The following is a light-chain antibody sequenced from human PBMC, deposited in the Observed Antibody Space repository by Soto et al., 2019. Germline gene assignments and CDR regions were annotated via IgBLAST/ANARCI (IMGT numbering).Light chain of an antibody. CDR1: RSNIGSNA. J-gene: IGLJ1*01. V-gene: IGLV1-36*01. Sequence: QSVLTQPPSVSEAPRQRVTISCSGSRSNIGSNAVNWYQQLPGQAHKLLLYYDDLLPSGVSDRFSGSKSGTSASLAISGLQSEDEADYYCAAWDASLNAFVFGTGTKVTVL. CDR3: AAWDASLNAFV. CDR2: YDD.